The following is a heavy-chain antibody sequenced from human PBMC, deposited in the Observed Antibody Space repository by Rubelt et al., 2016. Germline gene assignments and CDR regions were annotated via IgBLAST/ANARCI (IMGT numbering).Heavy chain of an antibody. CDR2: IIPILGIA. CDR1: GYTFTSYY. Sequence: QVQLVQSGAEVKKPGASVKVSCKASGYTFTSYYMHWVRQAPGQGLEWMGRIIPILGIANYAQKSQGRVTITADKSTSTAYMELSSLRSEDTAVYYCASLQYSSGWYSDYWGQGTLVTVSS. V-gene: IGHV1-69*09. CDR3: ASLQYSSGWYSDY. J-gene: IGHJ4*02. D-gene: IGHD6-19*01.